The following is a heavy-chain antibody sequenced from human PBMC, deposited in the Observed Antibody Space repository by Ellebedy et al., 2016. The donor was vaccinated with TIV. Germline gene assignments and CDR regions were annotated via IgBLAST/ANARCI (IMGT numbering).Heavy chain of an antibody. J-gene: IGHJ3*02. Sequence: MPSETLSLTCTVSGGSIRPYYWSWIRQPPGKGLEWIGYISYSGRTSYNPSLKSRVTMSADTSKNQFSLRLGSVTAADTAVYYCARVVWQQPVSYAFDIWGQGTMVTVSS. CDR2: ISYSGRT. CDR3: ARVVWQQPVSYAFDI. D-gene: IGHD6-13*01. CDR1: GGSIRPYY. V-gene: IGHV4-59*01.